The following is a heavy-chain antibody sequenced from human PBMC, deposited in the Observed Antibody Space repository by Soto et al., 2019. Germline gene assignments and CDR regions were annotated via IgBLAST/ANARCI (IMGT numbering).Heavy chain of an antibody. CDR2: ISYDGSNK. CDR3: AKDRSESTFDYIDV. J-gene: IGHJ6*03. CDR1: GFTFSSYG. Sequence: GGSLRLSCAASGFTFSSYGMHWVRQAPGKGLEWVAVISYDGSNKYYADSVKGRFTISRDNSKNTLYLQMNSLRAEDTAVYYCAKDRSESTFDYIDVWGKGTTVTVSS. V-gene: IGHV3-30*18. D-gene: IGHD3-10*01.